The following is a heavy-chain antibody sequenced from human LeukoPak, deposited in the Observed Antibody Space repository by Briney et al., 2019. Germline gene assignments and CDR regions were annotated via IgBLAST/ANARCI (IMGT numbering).Heavy chain of an antibody. CDR3: AKEGRSLQTY. CDR1: GFMFSSNW. V-gene: IGHV3-7*03. Sequence: GGSLRLSCAASGFMFSSNWMSWVRLSPGKGLEWVANIKEDGTETYYVDSVKGRFTISRDNAKNSLYLQMNSLRVGDTAVYYCAKEGRSLQTYWGQGTLVTVSS. CDR2: IKEDGTET. J-gene: IGHJ4*02. D-gene: IGHD5-24*01.